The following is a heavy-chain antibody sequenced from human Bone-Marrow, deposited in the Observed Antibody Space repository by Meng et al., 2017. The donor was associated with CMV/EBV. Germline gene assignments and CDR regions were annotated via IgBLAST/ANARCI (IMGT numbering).Heavy chain of an antibody. CDR1: GGSFSGYY. D-gene: IGHD3-3*01. J-gene: IGHJ6*02. Sequence: SETLSLTCAVYGGSFSGYYWSWIRQPPGKGLEWIGYIYYSGSTNYNPSLKSRVTISVDTSKNQFSLKLSSVTAADTAVYYCARGPGNYDFWSGYYYYYYYGMDVWGQGTTVTVSS. V-gene: IGHV4-59*01. CDR3: ARGPGNYDFWSGYYYYYYYGMDV. CDR2: IYYSGST.